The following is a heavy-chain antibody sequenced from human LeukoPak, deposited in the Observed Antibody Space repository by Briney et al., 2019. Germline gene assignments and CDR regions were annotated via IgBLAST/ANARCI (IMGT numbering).Heavy chain of an antibody. V-gene: IGHV3-21*01. J-gene: IGHJ4*02. D-gene: IGHD2-2*01. CDR3: ARDPGPAGWFDY. Sequence: GGSLRLSCAASGFTFSSYSMNWVRQAPGKGLEWVSSISSSSSYIYYADSVKGRFTISRDNAKNSLYLQMNSLRAEDTAVYYCARDPGPAGWFDYWGQGTLVTVSS. CDR2: ISSSSSYI. CDR1: GFTFSSYS.